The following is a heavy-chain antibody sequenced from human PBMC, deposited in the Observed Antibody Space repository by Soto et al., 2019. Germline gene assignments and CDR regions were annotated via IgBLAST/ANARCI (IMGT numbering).Heavy chain of an antibody. CDR1: VVAISSYA. D-gene: IGHD6-25*01. CDR3: ARWGERLRDWGTDAFDT. Sequence: AASVNLSRKTYVVAISSYAVSWLLHAPGQGLEWMGGIIPIFGTANYAQKFQGRVTITADKSTSTAYMELSSLRSEDTAVYYCARWGERLRDWGTDAFDTWGQGTMDT. J-gene: IGHJ3*02. CDR2: IIPIFGTA. V-gene: IGHV1-69*06.